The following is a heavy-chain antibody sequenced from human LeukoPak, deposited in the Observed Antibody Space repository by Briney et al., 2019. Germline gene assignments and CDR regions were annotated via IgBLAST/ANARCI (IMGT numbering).Heavy chain of an antibody. V-gene: IGHV3-48*04. Sequence: GGSLRLSCAASGFTFSSYSMNWVRQAPGKGLEWVSYISSSGSTIYYADSVKGRFTISRDNAKNSLYLQMNSLRAEDTAVYYCARGESSSWYGEFDYWGQGTLVTVSS. J-gene: IGHJ4*02. CDR1: GFTFSSYS. CDR3: ARGESSSWYGEFDY. CDR2: ISSSGSTI. D-gene: IGHD6-13*01.